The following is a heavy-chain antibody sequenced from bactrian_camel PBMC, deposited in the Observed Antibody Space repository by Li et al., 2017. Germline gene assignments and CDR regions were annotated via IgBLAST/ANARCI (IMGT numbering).Heavy chain of an antibody. D-gene: IGHD6*01. CDR1: GYTSSRC. V-gene: IGHV3S55*01. CDR3: AADTSGSSWGSWCLDEEPYEYNA. CDR2: IDRIGST. Sequence: QVQLVESGGGSVQAGGSLRLSCGVSGYTSSRCMGWFRQAPGKEREGVARIDRIGSTGYAASVKDRFSISKNDAKNTLYLQMNSLKPEDTAMYYCAADTSGSSWGSWCLDEEPYEYNAWGQGTQVTVS. J-gene: IGHJ4*01.